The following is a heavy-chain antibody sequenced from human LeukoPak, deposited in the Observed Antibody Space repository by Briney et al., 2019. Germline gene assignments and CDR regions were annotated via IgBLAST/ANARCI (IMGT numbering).Heavy chain of an antibody. V-gene: IGHV4-4*02. CDR2: IYHSGST. Sequence: PSETLSLTCVVSGVSISNTYWWTWVRQPPGKGLEWIGEIYHSGSTNYNPSLKSRVTISVDKSKNQFSLKLSSVTAADTAVYYCSAYGDYSYFDYWGQGTLVTVSS. CDR3: SAYGDYSYFDY. J-gene: IGHJ4*02. D-gene: IGHD4-17*01. CDR1: GVSISNTYW.